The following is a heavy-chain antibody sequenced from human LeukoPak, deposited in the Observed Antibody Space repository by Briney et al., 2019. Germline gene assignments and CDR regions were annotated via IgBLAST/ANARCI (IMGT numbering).Heavy chain of an antibody. CDR3: ARFLGGSYGMDV. CDR1: GYTFTSYS. Sequence: HWASVTVSCKASGYTFTSYSMHWVRQAPGQRLEWMGWINAGNGNTKFSQKFQGRVTITRDTSASTAYMELSSLRSEDTAVYYCARFLGGSYGMDVWGQGTTVTVSS. J-gene: IGHJ6*02. CDR2: INAGNGNT. D-gene: IGHD1-26*01. V-gene: IGHV1-3*01.